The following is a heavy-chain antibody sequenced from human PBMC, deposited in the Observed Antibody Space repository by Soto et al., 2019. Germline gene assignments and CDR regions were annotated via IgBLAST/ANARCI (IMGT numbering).Heavy chain of an antibody. J-gene: IGHJ5*02. CDR1: GGSISSYY. CDR2: IYTSGST. V-gene: IGHV4-4*07. CDR3: ARERLGYCSGGSCYSPARWFDP. D-gene: IGHD2-15*01. Sequence: SETLSLTCTVSGGSISSYYWSWIRQPAGKGLEWIGRIYTSGSTNYNPSLKSRVTMSVDTSKNQFSLKLSSVTAADTAVYYCARERLGYCSGGSCYSPARWFDPWGQGTLVTVSS.